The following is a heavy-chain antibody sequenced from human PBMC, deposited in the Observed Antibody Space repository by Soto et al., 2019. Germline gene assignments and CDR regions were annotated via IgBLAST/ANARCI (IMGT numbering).Heavy chain of an antibody. J-gene: IGHJ4*02. V-gene: IGHV3-23*01. Sequence: EVQLLESGGGLVQPGGSLRLSCAASGFTFSTYTMTWVRQAPGKGLEWVSTISGSGGTTYYADFVKGRFIISRDNSKDTLYLQMNSLRAEDTALYYCAKGAISFDYWGQGTLVTVSS. CDR1: GFTFSTYT. D-gene: IGHD1-26*01. CDR3: AKGAISFDY. CDR2: ISGSGGTT.